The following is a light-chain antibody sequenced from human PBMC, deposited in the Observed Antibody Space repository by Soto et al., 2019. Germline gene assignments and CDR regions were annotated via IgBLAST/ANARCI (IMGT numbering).Light chain of an antibody. V-gene: IGKV1-5*03. CDR1: PSISDS. J-gene: IGKJ1*01. CDR3: QQYNSYWT. Sequence: DIQMTQSPSTLSASVGDRVTITCRASPSISDSVAWYQQKPGKAPKLLIYEASSLTSGVPSRFSGSRSGTEYTLTISRLQPDDFATYYCQQYNSYWTFGQGTKVEIK. CDR2: EAS.